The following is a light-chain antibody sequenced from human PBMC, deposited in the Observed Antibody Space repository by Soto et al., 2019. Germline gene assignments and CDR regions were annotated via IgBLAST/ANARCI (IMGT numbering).Light chain of an antibody. CDR3: SSYAGSNKSV. V-gene: IGLV1-44*01. CDR1: SSNIGSNT. Sequence: QSVLTQPPSASGTPGQRVSFSCSGSSSNIGSNTVNWYQQLPGTAPKLLVYSNDQRPSGVPDRFSGSKSGTSASLTVSGLQPEDEADYYCSSYAGSNKSVFGTGTKLTVL. CDR2: SND. J-gene: IGLJ1*01.